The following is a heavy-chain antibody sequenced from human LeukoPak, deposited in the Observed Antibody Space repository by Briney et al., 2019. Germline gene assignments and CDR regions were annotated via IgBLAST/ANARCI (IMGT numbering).Heavy chain of an antibody. CDR1: GFTFKIYS. J-gene: IGHJ4*02. V-gene: IGHV3-21*01. CDR2: ISSSSSHM. D-gene: IGHD1-1*01. Sequence: GGSLRLPCAASGFTFKIYSMTWVRQAPGKGLEWVSSISSSSSHMYYADSVKGRFTISRDNAKNSLYLQMNTLRAEDTAVYYCARDDTSVHFFDYWGQGTLVTVSS. CDR3: ARDDTSVHFFDY.